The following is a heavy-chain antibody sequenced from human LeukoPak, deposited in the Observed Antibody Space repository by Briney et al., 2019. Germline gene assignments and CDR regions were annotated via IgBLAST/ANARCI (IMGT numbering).Heavy chain of an antibody. Sequence: ASVKVSCKASGYTFTGYYMHWVRQAPGQGLEWMGWINPNSGGTNYAQKLQGRVTMTTDTSTSTAYMELRSLRSDDTAAYYCARNFGSTSCFDYWGQGTLVTVSS. CDR3: ARNFGSTSCFDY. D-gene: IGHD2-2*01. CDR1: GYTFTGYY. V-gene: IGHV1-2*02. CDR2: INPNSGGT. J-gene: IGHJ4*02.